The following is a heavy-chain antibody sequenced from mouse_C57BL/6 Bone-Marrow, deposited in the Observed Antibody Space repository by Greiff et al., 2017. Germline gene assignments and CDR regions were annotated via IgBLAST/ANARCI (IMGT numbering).Heavy chain of an antibody. CDR3: ARANGDWYFDV. CDR2: SRNKANDYTT. Sequence: EVQLVESGGGLVQPGGSLRLSCATSGFTFSDFYMEWVRQPPGKRLEWIAASRNKANDYTTEYSASVKGLFIVSRDTSQIILYLQMNALRAEDTAIYYCARANGDWYFDVWGAGTTVTVSS. D-gene: IGHD4-1*01. CDR1: GFTFSDFY. V-gene: IGHV7-1*02. J-gene: IGHJ1*01.